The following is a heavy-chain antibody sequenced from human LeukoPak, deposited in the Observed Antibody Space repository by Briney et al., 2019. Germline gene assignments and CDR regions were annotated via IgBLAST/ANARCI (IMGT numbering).Heavy chain of an antibody. J-gene: IGHJ4*02. Sequence: ASVKVSCKASGYTFTGYYMHWVRQAPGQGLEWMGWINPNSGGTNYAQKFQGRVTMTRDTSISTAYMELSRLRSDDTAVYYCARDRAPTGNYIAAPSDYWGQGTLVTVSS. CDR3: ARDRAPTGNYIAAPSDY. D-gene: IGHD6-13*01. CDR2: INPNSGGT. CDR1: GYTFTGYY. V-gene: IGHV1-2*02.